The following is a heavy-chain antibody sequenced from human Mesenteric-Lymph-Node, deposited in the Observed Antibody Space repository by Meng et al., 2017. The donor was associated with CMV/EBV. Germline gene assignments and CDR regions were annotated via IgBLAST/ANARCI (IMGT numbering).Heavy chain of an antibody. J-gene: IGHJ4*02. Sequence: ASVTVSCKASGYSFTGYYMHWIRQAPGQGLEWVGWINPNSGARNYAQKFQGRVTMTRDTSISTAYMELSRLRSDDTAVYYCANLAVAGTGDDYWGQGTLVTVSS. D-gene: IGHD6-19*01. CDR3: ANLAVAGTGDDY. CDR1: GYSFTGYY. CDR2: INPNSGAR. V-gene: IGHV1-2*02.